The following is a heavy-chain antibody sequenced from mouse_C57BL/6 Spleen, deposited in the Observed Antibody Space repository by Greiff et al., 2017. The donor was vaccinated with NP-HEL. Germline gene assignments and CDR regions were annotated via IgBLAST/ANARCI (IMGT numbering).Heavy chain of an antibody. CDR1: GYAFSSYW. CDR2: IYPGDGDT. CDR3: ARGYYGNVYYYAMDY. D-gene: IGHD2-1*01. V-gene: IGHV1-80*01. J-gene: IGHJ4*01. Sequence: VQLQQSGAELVKPGASVKISCKASGYAFSSYWMNWVKQRPGKGLEWIGQIYPGDGDTNYNGKFKGKATLTADKSSSTAYMQLSSLTSEDSAVYVCARGYYGNVYYYAMDYWGQGTSVTVSS.